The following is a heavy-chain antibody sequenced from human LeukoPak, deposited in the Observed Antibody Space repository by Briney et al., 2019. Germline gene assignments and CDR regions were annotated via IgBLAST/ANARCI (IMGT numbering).Heavy chain of an antibody. Sequence: SETLSLTCAVYGGSFSGYYWSWIRQPPGKGLEWIGEINHSGSTNYHPSLKSRVTISVDTSKNQSSLKLSSVTAADTAVYYCARGGRSITMVRGVIITRWFDPWGQGTLVTVSS. CDR1: GGSFSGYY. J-gene: IGHJ5*02. D-gene: IGHD3-10*01. CDR2: INHSGST. CDR3: ARGGRSITMVRGVIITRWFDP. V-gene: IGHV4-34*01.